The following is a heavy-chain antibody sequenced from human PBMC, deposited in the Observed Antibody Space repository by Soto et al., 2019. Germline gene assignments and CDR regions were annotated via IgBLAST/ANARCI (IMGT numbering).Heavy chain of an antibody. V-gene: IGHV1-58*01. D-gene: IGHD6-19*01. CDR1: GFTFTSSA. CDR2: IVVGSGNT. J-gene: IGHJ6*02. CDR3: AAGPHSLMQWLDVDYYYYGMDV. Sequence: QMQLVQSGPEVKKPGTSVKVSCKASGFTFTSSAVQWVRQARGQRLEWIGWIVVGSGNTNYAQKFQERVTITRDMSTSTAYMELSSLRSEDTAVYYCAAGPHSLMQWLDVDYYYYGMDVWGQGTTVTVSS.